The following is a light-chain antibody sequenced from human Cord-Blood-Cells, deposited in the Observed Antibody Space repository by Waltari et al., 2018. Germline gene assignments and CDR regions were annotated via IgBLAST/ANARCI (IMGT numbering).Light chain of an antibody. CDR3: QQRSNWLFT. CDR1: QSVSSY. Sequence: EIELTQTPATLSLSPRERATLSCRASQSVSSYLAWYQQTPGQAPRLLIYDASNRATGIPARFSGSGSGTDFPLTISSLEPEEFAVDYCQQRSNWLFTFGPGTKVDI. CDR2: DAS. J-gene: IGKJ3*01. V-gene: IGKV3-11*01.